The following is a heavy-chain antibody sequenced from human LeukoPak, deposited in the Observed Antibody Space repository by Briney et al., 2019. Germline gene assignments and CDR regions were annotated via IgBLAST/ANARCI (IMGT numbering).Heavy chain of an antibody. Sequence: QSGGSLRLSCAASGFIFRSYGMHWVRQAPGKGLEWVAAIWYDGSNKYYADSVKGRFTISKDDSKSTLYLQMNSLRAEDTAVYYCAKEKYHHDSSGPQDNWGQGTLVTVSS. CDR1: GFIFRSYG. V-gene: IGHV3-33*06. J-gene: IGHJ4*02. CDR2: IWYDGSNK. CDR3: AKEKYHHDSSGPQDN. D-gene: IGHD3-22*01.